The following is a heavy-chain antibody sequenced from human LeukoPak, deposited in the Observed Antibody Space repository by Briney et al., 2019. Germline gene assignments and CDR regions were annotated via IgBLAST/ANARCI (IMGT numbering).Heavy chain of an antibody. D-gene: IGHD5-12*01. J-gene: IGHJ6*03. V-gene: IGHV4-4*02. CDR1: GGSISSSNW. Sequence: SETLSLTCAVSGGSISSSNWWSWVRQPPGKGLEWIGEIYHSGSTNYNPSLKSRVTISVDTSKNQFSLKLSSVTAADTAVYYCARDRLATTDYYYYYMDVWGKGTTVTVSS. CDR3: ARDRLATTDYYYYYMDV. CDR2: IYHSGST.